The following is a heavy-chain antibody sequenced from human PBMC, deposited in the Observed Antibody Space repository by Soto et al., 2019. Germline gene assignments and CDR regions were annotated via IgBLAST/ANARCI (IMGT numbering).Heavy chain of an antibody. CDR3: ARSYITMIVPDY. V-gene: IGHV3-53*01. Sequence: PGGSLRLSCAASGFTVSSNYMSWVRQAPGKGLEWVSVIYSGGSTYYADSVKGRFTISRDNSKNTLYLQMNSLRAEDTAVYYCARSYITMIVPDYWGQGTLVTVSS. D-gene: IGHD3-22*01. CDR1: GFTVSSNY. J-gene: IGHJ4*02. CDR2: IYSGGST.